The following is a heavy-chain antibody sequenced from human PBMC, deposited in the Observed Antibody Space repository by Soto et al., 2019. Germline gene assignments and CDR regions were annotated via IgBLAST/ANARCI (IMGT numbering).Heavy chain of an antibody. J-gene: IGHJ4*02. CDR1: GASISSTSSYDW. D-gene: IGHD1-26*01. CDR3: AKMVGATLVDY. Sequence: QVQLQESGPGLVKPSGTLSLTCTVSGASISSTSSYDWWSWVRQPPGKGLEWIGEIFHSGSTNYNPSLKSRVTMSVDKSKNKFSLMFSSVTAAATAVYYCAKMVGATLVDYWGQGSLVTVSS. V-gene: IGHV4-4*02. CDR2: IFHSGST.